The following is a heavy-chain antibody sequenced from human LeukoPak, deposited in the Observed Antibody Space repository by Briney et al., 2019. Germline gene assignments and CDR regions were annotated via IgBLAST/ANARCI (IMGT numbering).Heavy chain of an antibody. D-gene: IGHD5-18*01. J-gene: IGHJ4*02. Sequence: GGSLRLSCAASGFTFSTYAMHWVRQTPGKGLEWVAFIRYDGSNKYYADSVKGRFTISRDNSKNTLSLQMNSLRAEDTGVYYCAKDYSYGHRVFEYWGQGTLVTVSS. CDR2: IRYDGSNK. V-gene: IGHV3-30*02. CDR3: AKDYSYGHRVFEY. CDR1: GFTFSTYA.